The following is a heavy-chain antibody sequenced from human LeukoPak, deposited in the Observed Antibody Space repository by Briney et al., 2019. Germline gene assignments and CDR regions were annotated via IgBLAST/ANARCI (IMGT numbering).Heavy chain of an antibody. Sequence: PSETLSLTCTVSGDSLSPFYWSWIRQPPGKGLEWIGYINSGSTDYNPSLKSRVTMSVDMSKRQFSLGLRSVTAADTAVYYCARPREYRRTWYFDLWGRGTLVTVSA. CDR2: INSGST. CDR1: GDSLSPFY. J-gene: IGHJ2*01. V-gene: IGHV4-4*08. D-gene: IGHD2/OR15-2a*01. CDR3: ARPREYRRTWYFDL.